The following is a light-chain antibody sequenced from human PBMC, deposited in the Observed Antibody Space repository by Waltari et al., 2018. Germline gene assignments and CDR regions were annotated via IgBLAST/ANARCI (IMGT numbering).Light chain of an antibody. CDR1: SRDVGGYNF. J-gene: IGLJ1*01. CDR3: CSYAGSHTLGV. Sequence: QSALTQPRSVSGSPGQSVTISCTGTSRDVGGYNFVSWYQHLPGKAPKLIIYEVSERPSGVPDRFSGSKSGNTASLTISGLPAEDEADYYCCSYAGSHTLGVFGTGTKVTVL. V-gene: IGLV2-11*01. CDR2: EVS.